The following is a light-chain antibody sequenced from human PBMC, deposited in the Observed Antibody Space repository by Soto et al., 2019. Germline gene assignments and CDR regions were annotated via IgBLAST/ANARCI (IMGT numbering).Light chain of an antibody. CDR1: QNVGGRF. V-gene: IGKV3-20*01. CDR3: QQYGTSPIA. CDR2: VAS. Sequence: EIVLTQSPGTXXLSPGERATXXXXASQNVGGRFLAWYQQKPGQAPRLLINVASTRATGIPDRFSGSGSGTDFTLTISRLEPEDFAVYYCQQYGTSPIAFGQGTRLE. J-gene: IGKJ5*01.